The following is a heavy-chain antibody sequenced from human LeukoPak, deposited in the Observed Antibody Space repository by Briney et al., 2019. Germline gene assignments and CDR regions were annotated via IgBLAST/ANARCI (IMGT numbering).Heavy chain of an antibody. CDR2: IYSTGII. D-gene: IGHD3-16*01. CDR3: TGYSGTSGEVKFDP. V-gene: IGHV4-4*07. CDR1: GGSITNYY. J-gene: IGHJ5*02. Sequence: SETLSLTCTVSGGSITNYYWSWIRQSAGKGLEWIGCIYSTGIITYNPSLKSRVTMSVDTSKNQLSLRLISVTAADTPVYYCTGYSGTSGEVKFDPWGQGSLVTVSS.